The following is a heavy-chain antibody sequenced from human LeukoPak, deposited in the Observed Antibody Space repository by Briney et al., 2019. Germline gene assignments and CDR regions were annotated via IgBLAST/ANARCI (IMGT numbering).Heavy chain of an antibody. CDR3: ARSGYYYGSGPPDY. CDR2: ISGSGYST. V-gene: IGHV3-23*01. Sequence: GGSLRLSCAASGFTFSSYAMSWVRQTPGKGLEWVSAISGSGYSTYYADSVRGRFTISRDNSKNTLYLQMNSLRAEGTAVYYCARSGYYYGSGPPDYWGQGTLVTVSS. D-gene: IGHD3-10*01. CDR1: GFTFSSYA. J-gene: IGHJ4*02.